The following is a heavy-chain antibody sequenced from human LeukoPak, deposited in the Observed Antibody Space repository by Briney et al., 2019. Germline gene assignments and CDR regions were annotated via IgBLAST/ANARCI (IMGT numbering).Heavy chain of an antibody. V-gene: IGHV4-59*08. CDR1: GDSISSYY. CDR3: ARLGAVRYFDL. J-gene: IGHJ2*01. CDR2: FYYSGST. D-gene: IGHD3-16*01. Sequence: PSETLSLTCTVSGDSISSYYWSWIRQPPGKGLVWIGYFYYSGSTNYNPSLKSRVTISVDTSKNRFSLKLSSVTAADTAVYYCARLGAVRYFDLWGRGTLVTVSS.